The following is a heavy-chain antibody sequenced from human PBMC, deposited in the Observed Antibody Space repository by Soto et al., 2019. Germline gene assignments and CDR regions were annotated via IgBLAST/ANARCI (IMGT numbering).Heavy chain of an antibody. D-gene: IGHD3-22*01. V-gene: IGHV3-21*01. CDR2: ISSGSSYI. Sequence: GSIKLASAASGDTFNSYSVIWVRQATRKGLEWVSSISSGSSYIYYADSVKGRFTISRDNAKSSLFLQMNSLRADDTAVYYCARVPMDYYDSSGYLDYWGQGTLVTV. CDR1: GDTFNSYS. J-gene: IGHJ4*02. CDR3: ARVPMDYYDSSGYLDY.